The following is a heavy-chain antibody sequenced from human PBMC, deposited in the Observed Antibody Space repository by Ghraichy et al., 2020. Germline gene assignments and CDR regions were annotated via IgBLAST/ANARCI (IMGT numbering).Heavy chain of an antibody. V-gene: IGHV3-23*01. CDR1: GFTFSSYA. Sequence: GESLNISCAASGFTFSSYAMSWVRQAPGKGLEWVSAISGSGGSTYYADSVKGRFTISRDNSKNTLYLQMNSLRAEDTAVYYCAKLLEDITIFGVVIISGGGFDYWGQGTLVTVSS. D-gene: IGHD3-3*01. J-gene: IGHJ4*02. CDR3: AKLLEDITIFGVVIISGGGFDY. CDR2: ISGSGGST.